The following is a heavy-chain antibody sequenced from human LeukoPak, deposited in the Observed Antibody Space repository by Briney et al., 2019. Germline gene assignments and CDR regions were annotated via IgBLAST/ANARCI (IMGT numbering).Heavy chain of an antibody. CDR2: TYYKSKWYN. CDR3: TKTGVGSGSHYYYYGMDD. CDR1: GDSVSSNSAA. D-gene: IGHD1-26*01. J-gene: IGHJ6*02. V-gene: IGHV6-1*01. Sequence: SQTLSLTCAVSGDSVSSNSAAWHWLRQSPSRGLEWLGRTYYKSKWYNDYAVSVKGRITINSDTSKNQFSLQLNSVTPEDTAVYYCTKTGVGSGSHYYYYGMDDWGQGTTVTVSS.